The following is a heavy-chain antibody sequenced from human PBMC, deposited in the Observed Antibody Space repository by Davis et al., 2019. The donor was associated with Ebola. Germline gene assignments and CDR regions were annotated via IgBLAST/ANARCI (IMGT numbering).Heavy chain of an antibody. CDR1: GHTFTAYS. J-gene: IGHJ4*02. D-gene: IGHD4-23*01. CDR2: IIPIFGTA. CDR3: ANLDYGDNSGFDY. Sequence: ASVKVSCKASGHTFTAYSMHWVRQAPGQGLEWMGGIIPIFGTANYAQKFQGRVTMTRDTSTSTVYMELNSLRAEDTAVYYCANLDYGDNSGFDYWGQGTLVTVSS. V-gene: IGHV1-46*01.